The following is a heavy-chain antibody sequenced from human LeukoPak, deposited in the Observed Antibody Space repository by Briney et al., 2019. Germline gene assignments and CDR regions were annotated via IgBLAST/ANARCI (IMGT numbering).Heavy chain of an antibody. CDR2: IKEDGSET. CDR3: ARSNGWYLDY. J-gene: IGHJ4*02. V-gene: IGHV3-7*01. Sequence: GGSLRLSCAASGFTFSSHRMTWVRQAPGKGLEWVANIKEDGSETYYVVSVKGRFTISRDNAKNSLYLHMNSLRVEDTAVYYCARSNGWYLDYWGQGTLVTVSS. D-gene: IGHD6-19*01. CDR1: GFTFSSHR.